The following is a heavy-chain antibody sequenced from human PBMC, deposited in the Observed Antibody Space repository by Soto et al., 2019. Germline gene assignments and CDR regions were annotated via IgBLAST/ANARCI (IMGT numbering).Heavy chain of an antibody. CDR1: GFTFSNYG. V-gene: IGHV3-30*18. D-gene: IGHD2-2*03. CDR3: AKDGYCSTTSCYFDN. J-gene: IGHJ4*02. CDR2: ISYDGSNK. Sequence: QVQLVESGGGVVQPGRSLRLSCAASGFTFSNYGMHWVRQAPGKGLEWVAVISYDGSNKYYADSVKGRFTISRDNSKNTLYLQMNSLRAEDTAVYYCAKDGYCSTTSCYFDNWGQGTLVTVSS.